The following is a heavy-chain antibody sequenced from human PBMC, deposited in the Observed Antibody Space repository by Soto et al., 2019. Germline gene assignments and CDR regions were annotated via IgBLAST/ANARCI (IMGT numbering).Heavy chain of an antibody. J-gene: IGHJ4*02. CDR2: ISYDGSNK. CDR1: GFTFSSYA. CDR3: ARDYCGGDCYSAY. D-gene: IGHD2-21*02. Sequence: QVQLVESGGGVVQPGRSLRLSCAASGFTFSSYAMHWVRQAPGKGLERVAVISYDGSNKYYADSVKGRFTISRDNSKNTLYLQMNSLRAEDTAVYYCARDYCGGDCYSAYWGQGTLVTVSS. V-gene: IGHV3-30-3*01.